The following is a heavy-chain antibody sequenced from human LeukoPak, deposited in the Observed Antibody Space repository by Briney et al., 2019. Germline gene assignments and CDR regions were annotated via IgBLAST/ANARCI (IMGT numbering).Heavy chain of an antibody. CDR2: IHTSGST. D-gene: IGHD6-6*01. CDR1: GGSITSYY. J-gene: IGHJ4*02. V-gene: IGHV4-4*07. Sequence: SETLSLTCTVSGGSITSYYGSYIRQPAGKGLEWIGRIHTSGSTNYNPSLKSRVTMSVDTSKNQFSLKLSSATAADTAIYYCARELSGTSIAARVFDSWGQGTMVTVSS. CDR3: ARELSGTSIAARVFDS.